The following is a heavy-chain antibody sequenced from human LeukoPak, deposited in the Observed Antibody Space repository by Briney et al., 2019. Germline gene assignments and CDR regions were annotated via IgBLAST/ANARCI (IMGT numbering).Heavy chain of an antibody. Sequence: PSETLSLTCTVSGGSISSYYWSWLRQPPGKGLEGIGDIYYSGSTNYNPSLKSRVTISVDTCKNQFSLTLSSVTAADTAVYYCASSSAWSFDPWGQGTLVTVSS. V-gene: IGHV4-59*01. CDR3: ASSSAWSFDP. CDR2: IYYSGST. J-gene: IGHJ5*02. D-gene: IGHD6-19*01. CDR1: GGSISSYY.